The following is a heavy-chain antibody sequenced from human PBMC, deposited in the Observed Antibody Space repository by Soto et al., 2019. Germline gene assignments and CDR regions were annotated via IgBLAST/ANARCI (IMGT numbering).Heavy chain of an antibody. V-gene: IGHV1-3*01. CDR2: INAGNANT. J-gene: IGHJ6*02. Sequence: GASVKVSCKASGYTFTTYAIHWVRQAPGQRLEWMGWINAGNANTKYSQKFQGRVTITRDTSASTAYMELSSLRSEDTAVYYCARDSGYYDSSGYLNYYGMDVWGQGTTVTVSS. CDR3: ARDSGYYDSSGYLNYYGMDV. D-gene: IGHD3-22*01. CDR1: GYTFTTYA.